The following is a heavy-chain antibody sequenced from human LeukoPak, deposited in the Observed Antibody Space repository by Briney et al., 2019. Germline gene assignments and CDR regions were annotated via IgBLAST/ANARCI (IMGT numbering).Heavy chain of an antibody. CDR1: GFTFSSYA. D-gene: IGHD2-15*01. J-gene: IGHJ4*02. CDR2: ISYDGSNK. Sequence: PGGSLRLSCAASGFTFSSYAMHWVRQAPGKGLEWVAVISYDGSNKYYADSVKGRFTISRDNAKNSLYLQMNSLRAEDTAVYYCARDGGWVTRWELQGDYWGQGTLVTVSS. CDR3: ARDGGWVTRWELQGDY. V-gene: IGHV3-30-3*01.